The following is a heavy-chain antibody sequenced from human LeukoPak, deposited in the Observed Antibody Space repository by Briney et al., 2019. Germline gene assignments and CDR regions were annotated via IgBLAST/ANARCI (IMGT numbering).Heavy chain of an antibody. J-gene: IGHJ3*02. D-gene: IGHD3-10*01. CDR2: IDGDGDDK. V-gene: IGHV3-23*01. Sequence: GGSLRLSCAASGFTFSSYAMAWVRQAPGKGPEWVSSIDGDGDDKYYADFVKGRFTISRDNSKNTLYVQMNSLRAEDTAQYFCAKYYYGSGNHDAFDIWGQGTMVTVSS. CDR1: GFTFSSYA. CDR3: AKYYYGSGNHDAFDI.